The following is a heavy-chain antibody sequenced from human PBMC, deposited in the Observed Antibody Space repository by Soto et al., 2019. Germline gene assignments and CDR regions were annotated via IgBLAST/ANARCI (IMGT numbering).Heavy chain of an antibody. V-gene: IGHV5-51*01. CDR3: ARLQGSMDTAMVSYYYYGMDV. CDR1: GCSFTSYW. J-gene: IGHJ6*02. D-gene: IGHD5-18*01. CDR2: IYPGDSDT. Sequence: GESLKISCKGSGCSFTSYWIGWVRQMPGKGLEWMGIIYPGDSDTRYSPSFQGQVTISADKSISTAYLQWSSLKASDTAMYYCARLQGSMDTAMVSYYYYGMDVWGQGTTVTVSS.